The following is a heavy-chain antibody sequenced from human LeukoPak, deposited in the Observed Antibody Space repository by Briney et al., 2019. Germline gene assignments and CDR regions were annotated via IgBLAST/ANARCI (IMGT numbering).Heavy chain of an antibody. V-gene: IGHV1-2*06. J-gene: IGHJ4*02. Sequence: ASVKVSCKTSGYTFADYIIHWVRQAPGQGLEWMGRINANSGVTEYEQKFQGRVTMTRDTSISTAYVEVNWLISDDTAIYSCARDVSSTPNWEFDYWSQGTLVTVSS. D-gene: IGHD1-26*01. CDR3: ARDVSSTPNWEFDY. CDR2: INANSGVT. CDR1: GYTFADYI.